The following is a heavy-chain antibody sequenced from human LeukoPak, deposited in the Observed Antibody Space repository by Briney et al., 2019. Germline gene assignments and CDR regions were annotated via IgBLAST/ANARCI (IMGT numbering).Heavy chain of an antibody. Sequence: ASVKVSCKASGYTFTAYYMHWVRQAPGQGLEWMGWINPYSGGTNYEQKFQGRVTMTGDTSISTAYMELSRLRSDDTAVYYCAKGGDLYYDSSESPTFWGQGTMVTVSS. CDR1: GYTFTAYY. D-gene: IGHD3-22*01. V-gene: IGHV1-2*02. J-gene: IGHJ3*01. CDR2: INPYSGGT. CDR3: AKGGDLYYDSSESPTF.